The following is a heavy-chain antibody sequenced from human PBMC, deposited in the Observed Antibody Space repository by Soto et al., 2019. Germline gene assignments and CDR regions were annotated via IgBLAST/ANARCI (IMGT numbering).Heavy chain of an antibody. CDR1: GFTFSDHY. CDR3: VRSGDNYNLLDY. J-gene: IGHJ4*02. Sequence: GGSLRLSCSASGFTFSDHYMSWIRQAPGKGLEWIGYSSNSGSFTRYADSVKGRFSISRDNAKNSLYLQINSLRGDDTAIYYCVRSGDNYNLLDYWGQGTPVTVSS. CDR2: SSNSGSFT. V-gene: IGHV3-11*06. D-gene: IGHD1-1*01.